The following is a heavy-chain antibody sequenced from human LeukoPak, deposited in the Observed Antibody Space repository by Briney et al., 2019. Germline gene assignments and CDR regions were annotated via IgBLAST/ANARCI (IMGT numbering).Heavy chain of an antibody. V-gene: IGHV1-2*02. J-gene: IGHJ4*02. D-gene: IGHD3-22*01. CDR3: ATDRNYYDNSGYLY. CDR1: GYTFTGYY. CDR2: INPNSGGT. Sequence: ASVKVSCKASGYTFTGYYMHWVRQAPGQGLEWMGWINPNSGGTNYAQKFQGRVTMTRDTPISTAYMELSRLRSDDSAVYYCATDRNYYDNSGYLYWGQGTLVTVSS.